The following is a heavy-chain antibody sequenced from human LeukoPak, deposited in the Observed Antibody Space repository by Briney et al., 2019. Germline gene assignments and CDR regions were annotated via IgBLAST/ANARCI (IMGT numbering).Heavy chain of an antibody. CDR1: GGSISGYY. J-gene: IGHJ5*02. V-gene: IGHV4-59*01. CDR3: ARDHRSHYYDSSGFYDP. D-gene: IGHD3-22*01. Sequence: SETLSLTCSVSGGSISGYYWSWIRQTPGKGLEWIGFIDHTAIINYNPSLESRVTISVDTTRSQIHLEMTAVTEADTAVYYCARDHRSHYYDSSGFYDPWGQGILVTVSS. CDR2: IDHTAII.